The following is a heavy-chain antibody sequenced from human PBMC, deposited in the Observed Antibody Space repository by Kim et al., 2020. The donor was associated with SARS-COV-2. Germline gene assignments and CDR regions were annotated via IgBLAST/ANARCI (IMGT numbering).Heavy chain of an antibody. D-gene: IGHD6-13*01. J-gene: IGHJ4*02. Sequence: YADSVKGRFTISRDNSKNTLYLQRNSLRAEDTAVYYCAKGQAAAGRYFDYWGQGTLVTVSS. CDR3: AKGQAAAGRYFDY. V-gene: IGHV3-23*01.